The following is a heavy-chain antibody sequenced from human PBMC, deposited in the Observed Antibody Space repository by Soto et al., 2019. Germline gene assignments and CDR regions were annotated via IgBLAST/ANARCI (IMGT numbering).Heavy chain of an antibody. V-gene: IGHV4-31*03. CDR3: ARGSFSSSSSWFDP. CDR2: IYYSGRT. Sequence: SETLSLTCTVSGGSISSGGYYWSWIRQHPGKGLEWIGYIYYSGRTYYNPSLHSRVSIAVDTTENQFSLKLTSVTAADTSVYYCARGSFSSSSSWFDPWGRGTLVTVSS. CDR1: GGSISSGGYY. D-gene: IGHD6-6*01. J-gene: IGHJ5*02.